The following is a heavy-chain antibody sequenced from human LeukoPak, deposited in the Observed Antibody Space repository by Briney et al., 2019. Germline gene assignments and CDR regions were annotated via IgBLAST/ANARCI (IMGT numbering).Heavy chain of an antibody. D-gene: IGHD6-19*01. Sequence: ASVKVSCKASGYSFTNFGISWLRQAPGQGLEWMGWISGNNDNTNYAQKFQGRVTMTTDTSTSTAYMELKSLRAEDTAVYYCAKDPRTRMAGSWYFDLWGRGTLVTVSS. J-gene: IGHJ2*01. CDR1: GYSFTNFG. CDR2: ISGNNDNT. V-gene: IGHV1-18*01. CDR3: AKDPRTRMAGSWYFDL.